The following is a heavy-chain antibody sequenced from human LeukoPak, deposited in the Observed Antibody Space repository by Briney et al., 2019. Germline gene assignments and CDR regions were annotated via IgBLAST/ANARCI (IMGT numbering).Heavy chain of an antibody. CDR1: GFTFSSYA. J-gene: IGHJ4*02. CDR2: ISWNSGSI. Sequence: GGSLRLSCAASGFTFSSYAMSWVRQAPGKGLEWVSGISWNSGSIGYADSVKGRFTISRDNAKNSLYLQMNSLRAEDTALYYCAKDRVPDYSSGSGYFDYWGQGTLVTVSS. D-gene: IGHD6-19*01. V-gene: IGHV3-9*01. CDR3: AKDRVPDYSSGSGYFDY.